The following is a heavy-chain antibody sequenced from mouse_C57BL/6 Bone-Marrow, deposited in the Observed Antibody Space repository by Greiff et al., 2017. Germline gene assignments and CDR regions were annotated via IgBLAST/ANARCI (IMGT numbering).Heavy chain of an antibody. Sequence: VMLVESGPELVKPGASVKISCKASGYAFSSSWMNWVKQRPGKGLEWIGRIYPGDGDTNYNGKFKGKATLTADKSSSTAYMQLSSLTSEDSAVYFCARGGYDAWFAYWGQGALVTVSA. CDR1: GYAFSSSW. CDR3: ARGGYDAWFAY. J-gene: IGHJ3*01. D-gene: IGHD2-2*01. V-gene: IGHV1-82*01. CDR2: IYPGDGDT.